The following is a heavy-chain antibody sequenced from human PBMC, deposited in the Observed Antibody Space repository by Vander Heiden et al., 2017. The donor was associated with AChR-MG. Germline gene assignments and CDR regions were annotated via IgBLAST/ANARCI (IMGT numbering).Heavy chain of an antibody. V-gene: IGHV3-73*01. D-gene: IGHD3-22*01. CDR1: GFTFSGPA. Sequence: VQLVESGGGLVQPGGCLKLSCAASGFTFSGPAMHGVGEAYGKGLGWVGGIRSKATSYATAYAASVEGRFTISSDDSKNTEYLQMNSLNPEDTAVYYCARGYYDSRGYYDYWGQGTLVTVSS. J-gene: IGHJ4*02. CDR3: ARGYYDSRGYYDY. CDR2: IRSKATSYAT.